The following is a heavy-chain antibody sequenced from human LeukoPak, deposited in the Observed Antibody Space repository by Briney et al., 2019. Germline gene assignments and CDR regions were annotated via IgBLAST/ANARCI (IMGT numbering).Heavy chain of an antibody. CDR2: IIPIFGTA. CDR1: GGTFSSYA. Sequence: SVKVSCKASGGTFSSYAISWVRQAPGQGLEWMGGIIPIFGTANYAQKFQGRVTITTDESTSTAYMELSSLRSEDAAVYYCARGAYSGYDSGSFDYWGQGTLVTVSS. CDR3: ARGAYSGYDSGSFDY. D-gene: IGHD5-12*01. J-gene: IGHJ4*02. V-gene: IGHV1-69*05.